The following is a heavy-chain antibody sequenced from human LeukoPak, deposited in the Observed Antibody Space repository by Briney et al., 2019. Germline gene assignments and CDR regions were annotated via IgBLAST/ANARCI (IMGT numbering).Heavy chain of an antibody. CDR2: IWYDGSNK. D-gene: IGHD3-22*01. CDR3: ARGVQSDSSGYYYFDY. V-gene: IGHV3-33*01. CDR1: GFTFSSYG. Sequence: PGGSLRLSCAASGFTFSSYGMHWVRQAPGKGLEWVAVIWYDGSNKYYADSVKGRFTISRDNSKNTLYLQMNSLRAEDTAVYYCARGVQSDSSGYYYFDYWGQGTLVTVSS. J-gene: IGHJ4*02.